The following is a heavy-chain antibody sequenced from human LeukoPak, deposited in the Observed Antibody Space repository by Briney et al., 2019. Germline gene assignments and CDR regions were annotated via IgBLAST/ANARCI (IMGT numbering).Heavy chain of an antibody. CDR1: GFTFSSDA. J-gene: IGHJ5*02. V-gene: IGHV3-23*01. CDR3: AKDEGANGWFGSPGNWFDP. CDR2: IIGRGGRT. Sequence: GGSLRLSCAASGFTFSSDAMSWGPHAPGEGLECGSPIIGRGGRTYYADSVKGRFTISRDNSKNTLYLQMNSLRAEDTAVYYCAKDEGANGWFGSPGNWFDPWGQGTLVTVSS. D-gene: IGHD3-10*01.